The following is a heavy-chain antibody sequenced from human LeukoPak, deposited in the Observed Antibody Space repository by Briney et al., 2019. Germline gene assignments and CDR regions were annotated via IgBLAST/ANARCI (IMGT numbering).Heavy chain of an antibody. CDR2: IYYSGST. CDR1: GGSISSYY. CDR3: ARGRYYDSNGYYYHDY. V-gene: IGHV4-59*01. J-gene: IGHJ4*02. Sequence: SETLSLTCTVSGGSISSYYWSWIRQPPGKGLEWIGYIYYSGSTNYNPSLKSRVTISVDTSKNQFSLKLSSVTAADTAVYYCARGRYYDSNGYYYHDYWGQGTLVTVSS. D-gene: IGHD3-22*01.